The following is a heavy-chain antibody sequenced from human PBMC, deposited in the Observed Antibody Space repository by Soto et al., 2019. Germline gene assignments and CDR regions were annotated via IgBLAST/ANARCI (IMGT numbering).Heavy chain of an antibody. Sequence: GGSLRLSCASSGFTFSSYSMNWVRQAPGKGLEWVSSIRSNGGSTYYADSVKGRFTISRDNSKNTLYLQLSSLRAEDTAVYYCAKESGNGMDVWGQGTTVTVSS. J-gene: IGHJ6*02. D-gene: IGHD1-26*01. CDR1: GFTFSSYS. CDR2: IRSNGGST. V-gene: IGHV3-23*01. CDR3: AKESGNGMDV.